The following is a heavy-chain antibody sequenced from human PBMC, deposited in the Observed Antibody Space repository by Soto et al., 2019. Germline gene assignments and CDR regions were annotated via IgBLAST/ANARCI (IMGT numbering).Heavy chain of an antibody. CDR1: GFTFTSSA. Sequence: QMQLVQSGPEVKKPGTSVKVSCKASGFTFTSSAVQWVRQPRGQRLEWLGWIVVGSGNTIYAQKFQGRVTITRDLSTSTAYMELNSLRSEDTAVYYCAAKGQQHLGYYNGMDVWGQGTTVTVSS. CDR3: AAKGQQHLGYYNGMDV. V-gene: IGHV1-58*01. J-gene: IGHJ6*02. D-gene: IGHD6-13*01. CDR2: IVVGSGNT.